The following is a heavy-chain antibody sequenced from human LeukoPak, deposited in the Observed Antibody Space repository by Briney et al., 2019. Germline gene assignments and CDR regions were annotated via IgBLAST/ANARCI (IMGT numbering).Heavy chain of an antibody. J-gene: IGHJ4*02. CDR1: GYTLSELS. Sequence: GASVKVSCKVSGYTLSELSMQWVRQAPGKGLEWMGGFDPEDGETIYAQKFQGRVTMTEDTSTDTVYMELSSLRFEDTAVYYCATDSIVVPTAFDYWGQGTLVTVSS. D-gene: IGHD2-2*01. CDR2: FDPEDGET. CDR3: ATDSIVVPTAFDY. V-gene: IGHV1-24*01.